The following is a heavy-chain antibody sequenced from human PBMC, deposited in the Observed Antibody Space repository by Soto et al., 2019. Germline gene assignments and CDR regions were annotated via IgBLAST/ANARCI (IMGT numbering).Heavy chain of an antibody. CDR2: IYPGDSDT. J-gene: IGHJ6*02. CDR1: GYSFANYW. D-gene: IGHD3-9*01. V-gene: IGHV5-51*01. Sequence: GESLKISCKGSGYSFANYWIGWVRQMPGKGLEWMGIIYPGDSDTRYSPSFQGQVTISADKSISTSYLQWSSLKASDTAMYYCARLLYYDLLTGYYNDAMDVWGQGTTVTVSS. CDR3: ARLLYYDLLTGYYNDAMDV.